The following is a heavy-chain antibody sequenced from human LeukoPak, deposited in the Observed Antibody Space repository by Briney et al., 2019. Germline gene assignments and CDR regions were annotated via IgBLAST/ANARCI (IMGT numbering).Heavy chain of an antibody. D-gene: IGHD3-22*01. CDR1: GFTFSSYS. V-gene: IGHV3-21*01. J-gene: IGHJ4*02. CDR3: ARVGYYDSSGIFDY. Sequence: AGGSLRLSCAASGFTFSSYSMNWVRQAPGKGLEWVSPISSSSSYIYYADSVKGRFTISRDNAKNSLYLQMNSLRAEDTAVYYCARVGYYDSSGIFDYWGQGTLVTVSS. CDR2: ISSSSSYI.